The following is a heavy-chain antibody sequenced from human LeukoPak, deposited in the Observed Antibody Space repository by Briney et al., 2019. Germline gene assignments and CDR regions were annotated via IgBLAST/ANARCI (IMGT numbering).Heavy chain of an antibody. Sequence: SVKVSCKASGGTFSSYAISWVRQAPGQGLEWMGGIIPIFGTANYAQKFQGRVTITADESTSTAYMELSSLRSEDTAVYYCGQRGYSGSIKNYWGQGTLVTVSS. J-gene: IGHJ4*02. CDR2: IIPIFGTA. CDR1: GGTFSSYA. CDR3: GQRGYSGSIKNY. D-gene: IGHD1-26*01. V-gene: IGHV1-69*01.